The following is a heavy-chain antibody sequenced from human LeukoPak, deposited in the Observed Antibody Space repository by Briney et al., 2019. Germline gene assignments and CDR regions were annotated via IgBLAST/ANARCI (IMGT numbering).Heavy chain of an antibody. V-gene: IGHV1-69*05. Sequence: GASVKVSCKASGGTFSSYAISWVRQAPGQGLEWMGGIIPIFGTANYAQKFQGRVTITTDESTSTAYMELSSLRSEDTAVYYCATLEGAVAAAGTNYFDYWGQGTLVTVSS. CDR2: IIPIFGTA. CDR3: ATLEGAVAAAGTNYFDY. J-gene: IGHJ4*02. CDR1: GGTFSSYA. D-gene: IGHD6-13*01.